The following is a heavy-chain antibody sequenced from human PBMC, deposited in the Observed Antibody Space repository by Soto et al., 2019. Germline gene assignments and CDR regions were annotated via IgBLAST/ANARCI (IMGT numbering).Heavy chain of an antibody. D-gene: IGHD2-2*01. J-gene: IGHJ6*02. CDR1: GGSISSSNW. CDR3: PRVVGGYYYGMDV. CDR2: IYYSGST. Sequence: QVQLQESGPGLVKPSGTLSLTCAVSGGSISSSNWWCWVRRPPGKGVEWIGEIYYSGSTNYYPSLKSRFTISEDESKSHFSLKLSSVTAADTAVYYFPRVVGGYYYGMDVWGLGTTVPVSS. V-gene: IGHV4-4*02.